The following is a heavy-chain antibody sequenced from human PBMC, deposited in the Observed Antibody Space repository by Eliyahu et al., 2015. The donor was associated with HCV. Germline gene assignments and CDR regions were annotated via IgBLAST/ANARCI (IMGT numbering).Heavy chain of an antibody. CDR1: GFTFSSYX. CDR3: VKGEGGNMVRTYYYDMDV. Sequence: EVQLVESGGDLVQPGGSLXLSCSASGFTFSSYXMHWVXQAPRKGLEYVSAISSNXGSTYYADSVKGRFTISRDNSKNTLYLQMSSLRAEDTAVYYCVKGEGGNMVRTYYYDMDVWGQGTTVTVSS. J-gene: IGHJ6*02. D-gene: IGHD3-10*01. CDR2: ISSNXGST. V-gene: IGHV3-64D*09.